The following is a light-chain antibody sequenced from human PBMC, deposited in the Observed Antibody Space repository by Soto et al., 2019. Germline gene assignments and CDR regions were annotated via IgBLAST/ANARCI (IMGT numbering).Light chain of an antibody. CDR1: SSDVGGYNY. CDR3: SSYTTSNTLV. V-gene: IGLV2-14*01. CDR2: EVS. Sequence: QSALTQPASVSGSPGQSITISCTGTSSDVGGYNYVSWYQQHPGKAPKFMICEVSNRPSGVSNRFSGSKSGNTASLTISGLQAEDEADYYCSSYTTSNTLVFGTGTKLTVL. J-gene: IGLJ1*01.